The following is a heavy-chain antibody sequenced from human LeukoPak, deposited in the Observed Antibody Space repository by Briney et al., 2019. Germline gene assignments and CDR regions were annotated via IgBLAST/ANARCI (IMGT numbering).Heavy chain of an antibody. CDR3: AKGRSSWTGCFDY. D-gene: IGHD6-13*01. CDR1: GFTFDDYA. Sequence: PGGALRLSCAASGFTFDDYAMHWVGQAPGKGVEGVSLISWDGGSTYYADSVKGRFTISRDNSKNSLYLQMNSLRAEDTALYYCAKGRSSWTGCFDYWGQGTLVTVSS. CDR2: ISWDGGST. J-gene: IGHJ4*02. V-gene: IGHV3-43D*03.